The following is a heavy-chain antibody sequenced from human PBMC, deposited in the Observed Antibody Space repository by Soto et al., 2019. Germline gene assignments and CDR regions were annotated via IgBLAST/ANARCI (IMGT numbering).Heavy chain of an antibody. CDR1: GGSISSTGHY. V-gene: IGHV4-39*02. CDR3: ARLMGVVTVDY. CDR2: IYYAGSP. Sequence: QLQLQELGPGLVKPSETLSLTCSVSGGSISSTGHYWGWIRQPPGKGLEWIGNIYYAGSPYYNPSLKSRVTVSVDTSKNHFSLALTSVTAADTAVYYCARLMGVVTVDYWGQGALVTVSS. J-gene: IGHJ4*02. D-gene: IGHD2-21*02.